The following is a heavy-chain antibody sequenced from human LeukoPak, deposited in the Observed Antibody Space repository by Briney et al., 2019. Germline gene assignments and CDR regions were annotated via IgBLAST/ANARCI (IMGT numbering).Heavy chain of an antibody. CDR3: ARDSYDFWSGPPLDY. D-gene: IGHD3-3*01. CDR1: GFTFSSYG. Sequence: GGSLRLSCAASGFTFSSYGMHWVRQAPGKGLEWVAVISYDGSNKYYADSVKGRFTISRDNSKNTLYLQMNSLRAEDTAVYYCARDSYDFWSGPPLDYWGQGTLVTVSS. J-gene: IGHJ4*02. CDR2: ISYDGSNK. V-gene: IGHV3-30*03.